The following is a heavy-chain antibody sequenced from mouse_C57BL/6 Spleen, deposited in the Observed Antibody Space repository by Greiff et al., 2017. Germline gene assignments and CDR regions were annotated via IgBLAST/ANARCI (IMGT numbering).Heavy chain of an antibody. Sequence: EVQVVESGPGLVKPSQSLSLTCSVTGYSITSGYYWNWIRQFPGNKLEWMGYISYDGSNNYNPSLKNRISITRDTAKNQFFLKLNSVTTEDTATYYCARESLITTVVARYYYAMDYWGQGTSVTVSS. CDR1: GYSITSGYY. D-gene: IGHD1-1*01. CDR2: ISYDGSN. CDR3: ARESLITTVVARYYYAMDY. V-gene: IGHV3-6*01. J-gene: IGHJ4*01.